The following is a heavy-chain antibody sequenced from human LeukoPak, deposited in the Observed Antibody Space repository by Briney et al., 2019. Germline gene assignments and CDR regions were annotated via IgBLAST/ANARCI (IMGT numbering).Heavy chain of an antibody. J-gene: IGHJ4*02. V-gene: IGHV3-21*01. CDR1: GFTFSSYS. D-gene: IGHD6-13*01. Sequence: SGGSLRLSCAASGFTFSSYSMNWVRQAPGKGLEWVSSISSSSSYIYYADSVKGRFTISRDNAKNSLYLQMNSLRAEDTAVYYCARDVIAAAGVSDYWGQGTLVTVSS. CDR3: ARDVIAAAGVSDY. CDR2: ISSSSSYI.